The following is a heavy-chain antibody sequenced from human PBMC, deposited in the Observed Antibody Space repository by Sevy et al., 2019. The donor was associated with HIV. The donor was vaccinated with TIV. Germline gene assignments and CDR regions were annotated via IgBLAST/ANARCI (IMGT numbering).Heavy chain of an antibody. D-gene: IGHD4-17*01. J-gene: IGHJ4*02. CDR1: GFTFSDYY. CDR3: ARDLPPSATTVAHFDY. Sequence: GESLKISCAASGFTFSDYYINWIRQAPGKGLEWVSYISGSSSYTNYADSVKGRFTISRDNAKNSLYLQMDSLRAEDTAVYYCARDLPPSATTVAHFDYWGQGTLVTVSS. V-gene: IGHV3-11*06. CDR2: ISGSSSYT.